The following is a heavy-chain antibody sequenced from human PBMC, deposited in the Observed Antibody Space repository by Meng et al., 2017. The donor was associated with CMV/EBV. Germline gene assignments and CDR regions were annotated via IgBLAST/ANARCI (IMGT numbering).Heavy chain of an antibody. CDR2: INHSGST. CDR1: GGSFSGYY. D-gene: IGHD3-10*01. V-gene: IGHV4-34*01. Sequence: GSLRLSCAVYGGSFSGYYWSWIRQPPGKGLEWIGEINHSGSTNYNPSLKSRVTISVDTSKNQFSLKLSSVTAADTAVYYCATLYSGSYYYYYYYYGMDVWGQGITVTVSS. CDR3: ATLYSGSYYYYYYYYGMDV. J-gene: IGHJ6*02.